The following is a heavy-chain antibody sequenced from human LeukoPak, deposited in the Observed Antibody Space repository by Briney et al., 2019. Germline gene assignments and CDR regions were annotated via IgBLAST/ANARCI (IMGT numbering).Heavy chain of an antibody. V-gene: IGHV3-48*04. D-gene: IGHD3-10*01. CDR3: ARTYYYGSGSYCPDY. CDR1: GFTFSSYS. Sequence: GGSLRLSCAASGFTFSSYSMNWVRQAPGKGLEWISYITSSSSTKYYADSVKGRFTISRDNAKNSLYLQMNSLRAEDTAVYYCARTYYYGSGSYCPDYWGQGTLVTVSS. J-gene: IGHJ4*02. CDR2: ITSSSSTK.